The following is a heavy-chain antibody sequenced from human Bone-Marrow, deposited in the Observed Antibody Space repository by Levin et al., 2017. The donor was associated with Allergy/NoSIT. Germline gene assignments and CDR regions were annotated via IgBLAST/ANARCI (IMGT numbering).Heavy chain of an antibody. Sequence: PTGGSLRLSCAASGFRFNDYAMSWVRQAPGKGLEWVSAISGSGGPTYYADSVKGRFTLSRDNSKNTLYLQMNSLSAEDTAVYFCAKDRGKGAASRPTSWGQGTLVTVSS. CDR2: ISGSGGPT. D-gene: IGHD6-13*01. CDR1: GFRFNDYA. CDR3: AKDRGKGAASRPTS. J-gene: IGHJ5*02. V-gene: IGHV3-23*01.